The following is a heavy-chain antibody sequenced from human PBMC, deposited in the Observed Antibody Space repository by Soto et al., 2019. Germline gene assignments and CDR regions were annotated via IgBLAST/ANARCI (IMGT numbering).Heavy chain of an antibody. CDR1: GGSISSGGYY. V-gene: IGHV4-61*08. CDR2: IYYSGST. Sequence: SETLSLTCTVSGGSISSGGYYWSWIRQHPGKGLEWIGYIYYSGSTNYNPSLKSRVTMSVDTSKNQFSLKLSSVTAADTAVYYCARHQQGGYLTYFYDMDVWRKATTVTVSS. D-gene: IGHD5-12*01. CDR3: ARHQQGGYLTYFYDMDV. J-gene: IGHJ6*03.